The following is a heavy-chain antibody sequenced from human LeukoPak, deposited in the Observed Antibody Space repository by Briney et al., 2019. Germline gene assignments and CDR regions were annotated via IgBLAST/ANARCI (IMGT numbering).Heavy chain of an antibody. J-gene: IGHJ4*02. V-gene: IGHV1-2*02. CDR1: GYTFSGHY. D-gene: IGHD3-3*01. CDR2: INPNTGGT. Sequence: ASVKVSCKASGYTFSGHYMHWVGQAPGQGREGMGWINPNTGGTNYAQKFQGGVTMTRDTSISTVYMELRRLRSDDTAVYYCARDMYDFLSAAYYFDYWGQGTLVTVSS. CDR3: ARDMYDFLSAAYYFDY.